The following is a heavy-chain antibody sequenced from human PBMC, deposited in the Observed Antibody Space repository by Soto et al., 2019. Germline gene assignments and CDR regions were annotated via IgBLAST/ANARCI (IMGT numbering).Heavy chain of an antibody. CDR1: DDFIHGSSYF. D-gene: IGHD2-15*01. J-gene: IGHJ5*02. CDR3: ASRGGYCSGGLGTDWFDP. V-gene: IGHV4-39*01. CDR2: FYYRGST. Sequence: PSETLSLTCTVSDDFIHGSSYFWGWTRQPPGKGLEWIGSFYYRGSTYYNPSLEIRVSRSVDTLKNHFSLRRTSVTAAATAVEYWASRGGYCSGGLGTDWFDPWGQGTRVTVSS.